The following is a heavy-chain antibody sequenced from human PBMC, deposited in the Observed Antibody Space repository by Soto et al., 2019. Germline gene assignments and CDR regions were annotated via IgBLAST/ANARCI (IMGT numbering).Heavy chain of an antibody. J-gene: IGHJ6*02. V-gene: IGHV3-30-3*01. CDR1: GFTFSSYA. D-gene: IGHD3-3*01. CDR2: ISYDGSNK. CDR3: ARELIGDFWSGATDYYYYGMDV. Sequence: QVQLVESGGGVVQPGRSLRLSCAASGFTFSSYAMHWVRQAPGKGLEWVAVISYDGSNKYYADSVKGRFTISRDNSKNTLYLQMNSLRAEDTAVYYCARELIGDFWSGATDYYYYGMDVWGQGTTVTVSS.